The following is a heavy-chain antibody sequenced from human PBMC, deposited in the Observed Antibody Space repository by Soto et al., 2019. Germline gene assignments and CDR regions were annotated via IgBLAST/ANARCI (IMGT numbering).Heavy chain of an antibody. Sequence: GESLKISCKGSGYSFTSYWIGWVRQMPGKGLEWMGIIYPGDSGTRYSPSFQGQVTISADKSISTAYLQWSSLKASDTAMYYCARGRGWDPYYDILTGYFDYWGQGTLVTVSS. CDR2: IYPGDSGT. J-gene: IGHJ4*02. CDR1: GYSFTSYW. V-gene: IGHV5-51*01. D-gene: IGHD3-9*01. CDR3: ARGRGWDPYYDILTGYFDY.